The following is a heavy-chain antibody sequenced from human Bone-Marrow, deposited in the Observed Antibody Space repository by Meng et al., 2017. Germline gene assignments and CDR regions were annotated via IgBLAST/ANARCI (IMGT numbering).Heavy chain of an antibody. J-gene: IGHJ4*02. Sequence: QGALQQWGAGLLKPSETLSRTCVVSGGSFTDYYGSWIRQPPGKGLEWIGEINHSGSTNYNPSLESRATISVDTSQNNLSLKLSSVTAADSAVYYCARGPTTMAHDFDYWGQGTLVTVSS. CDR3: ARGPTTMAHDFDY. V-gene: IGHV4-34*02. CDR1: GGSFTDYY. CDR2: INHSGST. D-gene: IGHD4-11*01.